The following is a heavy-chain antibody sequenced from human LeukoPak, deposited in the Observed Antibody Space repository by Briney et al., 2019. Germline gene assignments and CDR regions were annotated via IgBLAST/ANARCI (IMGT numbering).Heavy chain of an antibody. CDR3: ARRTYYYDSSGSRLGGFDY. D-gene: IGHD3-22*01. CDR1: GYTFTSYD. Sequence: GASVKVSCKASGYTFTSYDINWVRQATGQGLEWMGRMNPNSGNTGYAQKFQGRVTMTRNTSISTAYMELSSLRSEDTAVYYCARRTYYYDSSGSRLGGFDYWGQGTLVTVSS. J-gene: IGHJ4*02. CDR2: MNPNSGNT. V-gene: IGHV1-8*01.